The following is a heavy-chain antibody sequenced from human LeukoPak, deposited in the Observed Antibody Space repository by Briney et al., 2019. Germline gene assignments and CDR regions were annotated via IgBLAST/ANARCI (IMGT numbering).Heavy chain of an antibody. CDR2: ISYSGST. D-gene: IGHD6-19*01. CDR1: GGSISSYY. V-gene: IGHV4-59*01. Sequence: SETLSLTCTVSGGSISSYYWSWIRQPPGKGLEWIAYISYSGSTDYNPSLKSRVTISEDTSKNQFSLRLSSVTAADTAVYYCARDKTSYSSGWYVGYFDYWSQGTLVTVSS. J-gene: IGHJ4*02. CDR3: ARDKTSYSSGWYVGYFDY.